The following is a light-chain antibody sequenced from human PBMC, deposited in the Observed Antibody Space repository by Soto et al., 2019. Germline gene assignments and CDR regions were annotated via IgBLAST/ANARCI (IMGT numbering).Light chain of an antibody. CDR3: QQDNNWPPIA. CDR2: GAS. J-gene: IGKJ5*01. V-gene: IGKV3-15*01. Sequence: EIVMTQSPATLSVSPGERATLSCRASQSVSSNLAWYQQKPGQPPRLLIYGASTRATGIPARFSGSGTGTEFTLTISNLQSEDFAVYYCQQDNNWPPIAFGQGTRLEIK. CDR1: QSVSSN.